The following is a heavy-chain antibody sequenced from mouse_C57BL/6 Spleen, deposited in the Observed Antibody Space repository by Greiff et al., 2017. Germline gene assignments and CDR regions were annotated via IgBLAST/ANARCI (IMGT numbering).Heavy chain of an antibody. Sequence: LQESGAELVRPGASVKMSCKASGYTFTSYNMHWVKQTPRQGLEWIGAIYPGNGATSYNQKFKGKDTLTVDKSSSTAYMQLSSLTSEDSAVYFCARGTDSGYFDYWGQGTTLTVSS. D-gene: IGHD2-13*01. V-gene: IGHV1-12*01. CDR2: IYPGNGAT. CDR1: GYTFTSYN. J-gene: IGHJ2*01. CDR3: ARGTDSGYFDY.